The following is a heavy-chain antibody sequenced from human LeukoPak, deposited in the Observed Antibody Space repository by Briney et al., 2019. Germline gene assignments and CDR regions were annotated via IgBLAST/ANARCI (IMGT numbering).Heavy chain of an antibody. J-gene: IGHJ3*02. Sequence: PSETLSLTCSVSGDSVRSDSHYWSWIRQPPGKGLEWIGNVYYSGRTAYNPSLKSRVTISVDISENQFSLQLNSVTAADTAVYYCVRETATYYYDSRGYYRQIEVFDIWGQGTPVIVSS. D-gene: IGHD3-22*01. CDR2: VYYSGRT. CDR1: GDSVRSDSHY. CDR3: VRETATYYYDSRGYYRQIEVFDI. V-gene: IGHV4-61*01.